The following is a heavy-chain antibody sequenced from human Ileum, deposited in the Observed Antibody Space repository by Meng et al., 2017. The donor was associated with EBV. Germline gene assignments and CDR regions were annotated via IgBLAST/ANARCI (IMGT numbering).Heavy chain of an antibody. D-gene: IGHD6-19*01. CDR3: SRAFSSGWETGYFQH. V-gene: IGHV1-18*01. CDR2: ISAYNGKT. J-gene: IGHJ1*01. Sequence: VQLVQFGDEVKKPGAAVKASFKASGYTFTDYAISWVRQAPGQGLEWMGWISAYNGKTNFAQTFQGRVTMTIDTPTSTAYMGLESLASDDTAVYYCSRAFSSGWETGYFQHWGQGTLVTVSS. CDR1: GYTFTDYA.